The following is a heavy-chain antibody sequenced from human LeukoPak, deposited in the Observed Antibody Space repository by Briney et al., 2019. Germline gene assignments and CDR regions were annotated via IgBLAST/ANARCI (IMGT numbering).Heavy chain of an antibody. V-gene: IGHV4-31*03. Sequence: SETLSLTCTVSGGSISSGGYYWSWIRQHPGKGLEWIGYIYYSGSTYYNPSLKSRVTISVDTSKNQFSLKLSSVTAADTAVYYCARGCDSSGYYCAEYFQHWGQGTLVTVSS. CDR1: GGSISSGGYY. D-gene: IGHD3-22*01. J-gene: IGHJ1*01. CDR2: IYYSGST. CDR3: ARGCDSSGYYCAEYFQH.